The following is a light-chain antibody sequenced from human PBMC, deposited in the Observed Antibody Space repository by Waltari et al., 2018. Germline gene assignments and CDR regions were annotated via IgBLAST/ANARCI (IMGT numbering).Light chain of an antibody. V-gene: IGKV1-39*01. Sequence: DIQLTQSPSSLSASVGERVTMTCRASRTVSTSLNWYQHRPGKAPKLLIYAASRVQSGVPSRFRGSGSGTDFSLTITDLQPEDFATYYCQQSYNRIRSFGPGTKV. J-gene: IGKJ3*01. CDR2: AAS. CDR1: RTVSTS. CDR3: QQSYNRIRS.